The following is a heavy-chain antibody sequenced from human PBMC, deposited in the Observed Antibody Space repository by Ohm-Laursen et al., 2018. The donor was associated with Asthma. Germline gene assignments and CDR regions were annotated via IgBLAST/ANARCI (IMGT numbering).Heavy chain of an antibody. CDR1: GFTFSSYD. Sequence: SLRLSCTASGFTFSSYDMHWVRQATGKGLEWVSAIGRAGDTYYSGSVKGRFTVSRENAKNSLYLQMNSLRAGGTAVYYCARGDFLSGNFPFDCWGQGTLVTVSS. CDR2: IGRAGDT. D-gene: IGHD3-3*01. V-gene: IGHV3-13*01. J-gene: IGHJ4*02. CDR3: ARGDFLSGNFPFDC.